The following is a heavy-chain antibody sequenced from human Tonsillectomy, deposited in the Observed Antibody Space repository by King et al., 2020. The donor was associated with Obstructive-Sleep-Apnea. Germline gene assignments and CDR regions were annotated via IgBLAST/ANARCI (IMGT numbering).Heavy chain of an antibody. CDR3: VTRNPPYGDSPFDH. CDR2: IRSAGDGGTT. Sequence: VQLVESGGDLVKPGGSLRLSCAASGLIFGDAWLRWVRQAPGKGLEWMGRIRSAGDGGTTDYSASVKGGFSISRGDSKNTLYLQMASLKIDYTAVHYCVTRNPPYGDSPFDHWGQGVLVTVSS. CDR1: GLIFGDAW. J-gene: IGHJ4*02. V-gene: IGHV3-15*01. D-gene: IGHD1-14*01.